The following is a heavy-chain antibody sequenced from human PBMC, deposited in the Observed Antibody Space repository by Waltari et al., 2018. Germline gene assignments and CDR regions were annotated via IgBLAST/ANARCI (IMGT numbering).Heavy chain of an antibody. J-gene: IGHJ4*02. CDR3: ASGPDHGDF. CDR1: EFTFRNYW. CDR2: INEDGSKS. Sequence: EMQLVESGGGLVQPGGSLRLFCAAAEFTFRNYWMTWFRQAPGRGLDWVANINEDGSKSFYVDSVKGRFTISRDNAKNSLYLQMNSLRAEDTAIYYCASGPDHGDFWGQGTLVTVSS. V-gene: IGHV3-7*01.